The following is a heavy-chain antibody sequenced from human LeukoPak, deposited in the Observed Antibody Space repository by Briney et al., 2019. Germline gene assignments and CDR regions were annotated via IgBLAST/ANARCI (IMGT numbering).Heavy chain of an antibody. CDR2: IYYSGST. CDR3: ARARGYSYGLNEAFDYYYYGMDV. D-gene: IGHD5-18*01. CDR1: GGSISSYY. J-gene: IGHJ6*02. V-gene: IGHV4-59*01. Sequence: RTSETLSLTCTVSGGSISSYYWSWIRQPPGKGLEWIGYIYYSGSTNYNPSLKSRVTISVDTSKNQFSLKLSSVTAADTAVYYCARARGYSYGLNEAFDYYYYGMDVWGQGTTVTVSS.